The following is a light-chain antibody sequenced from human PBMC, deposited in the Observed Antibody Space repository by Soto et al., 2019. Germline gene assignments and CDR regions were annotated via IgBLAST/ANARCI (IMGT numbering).Light chain of an antibody. CDR1: QSGLYSSNNKNH. CDR3: QQYYSTPHT. CDR2: WAS. J-gene: IGKJ2*01. Sequence: DIVMTQSPDSLAVSLGERATINCKSSQSGLYSSNNKNHLAWYQQKPGQPPKLLIYWASTRESGVPDRFSGSGSGTDFTLTISSLQAEDVAVYYCQQYYSTPHTFGQGTKLEIK. V-gene: IGKV4-1*01.